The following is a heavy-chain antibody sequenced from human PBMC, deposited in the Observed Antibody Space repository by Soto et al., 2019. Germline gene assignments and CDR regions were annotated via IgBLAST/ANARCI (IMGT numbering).Heavy chain of an antibody. CDR2: IVVSSGNT. CDR3: AAITALDGYSYDY. Sequence: SVKVSCKASGSTFTGSAMQWVRQARVKRLERIVWIVVSSGNTNYAQKFQERVTITRDMSTSTAYMELSSLRSEHTAVYYCAAITALDGYSYDYWG. V-gene: IGHV1-58*02. J-gene: IGHJ4*01. CDR1: GSTFTGSA. D-gene: IGHD5-18*01.